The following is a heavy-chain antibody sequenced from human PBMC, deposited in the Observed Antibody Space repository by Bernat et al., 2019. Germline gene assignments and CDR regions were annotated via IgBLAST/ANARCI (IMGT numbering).Heavy chain of an antibody. CDR2: INSDGSRT. V-gene: IGHV3-74*01. J-gene: IGHJ4*02. CDR1: GFTFSSYW. D-gene: IGHD4-23*01. Sequence: EVQLVESGGGLVQPGGSLRLSCAASGFTFSSYWMHWVRQAPGKGLVWVSRINSDGSRTTYADSVKGRFTISRDNAKNTLSLQMNSLRAEDTAVYYCARDPDYGGYSYFESWGQGTLVTVSS. CDR3: ARDPDYGGYSYFES.